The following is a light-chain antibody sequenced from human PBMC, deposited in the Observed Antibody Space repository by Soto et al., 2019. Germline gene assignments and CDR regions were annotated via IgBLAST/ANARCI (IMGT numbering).Light chain of an antibody. CDR3: SSYTSSSTVI. V-gene: IGLV2-14*03. CDR1: SSDVGGYNF. Sequence: QSALTQPASVSGSPGQSITISCTGTSSDVGGYNFVSWYQQHPGKAPKFIIYDVRNRPSGVSNRFSGSRSGNTASLTISGLQADDEAEYYCSSYTSSSTVIFGGGTKLTVL. J-gene: IGLJ2*01. CDR2: DVR.